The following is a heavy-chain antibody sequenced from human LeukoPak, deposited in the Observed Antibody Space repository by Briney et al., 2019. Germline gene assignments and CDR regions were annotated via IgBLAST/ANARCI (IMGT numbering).Heavy chain of an antibody. D-gene: IGHD1-26*01. J-gene: IGHJ1*01. V-gene: IGHV1-24*01. CDR1: GYTLTELS. Sequence: GASVKVSCKVSGYTLTELSMHWVRQAPGKGLEWMGGFDPEDGETIYAQKFQGRATMTEDTSTDTAYMELSSLRSEDTAVYYCAVGGATYDEGYMNFQHWGQGTLVTVSS. CDR2: FDPEDGET. CDR3: AVGGATYDEGYMNFQH.